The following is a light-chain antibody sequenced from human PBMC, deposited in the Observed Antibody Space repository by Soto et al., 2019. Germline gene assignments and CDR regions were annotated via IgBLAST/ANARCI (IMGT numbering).Light chain of an antibody. CDR2: GVS. CDR3: QQYHKTPIT. J-gene: IGKJ5*01. Sequence: IVVTQSPGTLSLSPWDRATLSCRASQSVSSSYVAWYQQIPGQAPRLRIDGVSSRAAGSPDRVSGSWSGTDVTLTINRLEPEDVAVYYCQQYHKTPITFGQGTRLEIK. V-gene: IGKV3-20*01. CDR1: QSVSSSY.